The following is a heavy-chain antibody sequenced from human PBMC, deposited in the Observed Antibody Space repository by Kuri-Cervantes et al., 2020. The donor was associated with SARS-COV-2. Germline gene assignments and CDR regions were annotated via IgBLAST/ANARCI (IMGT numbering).Heavy chain of an antibody. D-gene: IGHD2-8*02. V-gene: IGHV4-38-2*01. CDR3: ARRYCTAPTCQWKTYFDY. CDR1: GYSISNGYY. J-gene: IGHJ4*02. Sequence: SETLSLTCAVSGYSISNGYYWGWIRQPPGKGLEWIGSVYNGGGTYYKPSLKSRVDISVDTSKNHFYLGLSSVTAADTAVYYSARRYCTAPTCQWKTYFDYWGQGTRVTVSS. CDR2: VYNGGGT.